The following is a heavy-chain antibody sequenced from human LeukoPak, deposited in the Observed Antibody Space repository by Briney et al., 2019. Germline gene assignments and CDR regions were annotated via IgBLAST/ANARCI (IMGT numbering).Heavy chain of an antibody. V-gene: IGHV6-1*01. J-gene: IGHJ4*02. CDR1: GDSVSSNSAA. Sequence: SQTLSLTCAISGDSVSSNSAAWTWIRQSPSRGLEWLGRTYYRSKWYNDYAVSVKSRITINPDTSKNQFSLQLNSVTPEDTAVYYCALAHSTIVGAFDYWGQGTLVTVSS. CDR2: TYYRSKWYN. D-gene: IGHD1-26*01. CDR3: ALAHSTIVGAFDY.